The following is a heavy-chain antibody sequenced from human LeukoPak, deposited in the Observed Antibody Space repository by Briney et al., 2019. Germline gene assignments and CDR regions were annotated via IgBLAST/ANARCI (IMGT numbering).Heavy chain of an antibody. J-gene: IGHJ4*02. V-gene: IGHV3-30*07. CDR2: LSPAGSNK. Sequence: GRSLRLSCAASGFTFSTYTMHWVRQAPGKGLEWVALLSPAGSNKYYADSVKGRFTISRDNAKNSLYLQMNSLGAEDTAVYYCARAGYYGSGSYSEYWGQGTLVTVSS. D-gene: IGHD3-10*01. CDR3: ARAGYYGSGSYSEY. CDR1: GFTFSTYT.